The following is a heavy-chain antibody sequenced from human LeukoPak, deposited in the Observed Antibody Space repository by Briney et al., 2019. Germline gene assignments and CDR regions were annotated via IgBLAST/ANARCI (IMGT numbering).Heavy chain of an antibody. V-gene: IGHV4-30-4*08. CDR1: GGSISSGDYY. D-gene: IGHD4-17*01. CDR2: IYYSGST. J-gene: IGHJ4*02. CDR3: AREDYGVLFDY. Sequence: PSQTLSLTCTVSGGSISSGDYYWSWIRQPPGKGLEWNGYIYYSGSTYYNPTLKSPVTISVDTSKIQFSLKLSSGTAADTAVYYGAREDYGVLFDYWGQGTLVTVSS.